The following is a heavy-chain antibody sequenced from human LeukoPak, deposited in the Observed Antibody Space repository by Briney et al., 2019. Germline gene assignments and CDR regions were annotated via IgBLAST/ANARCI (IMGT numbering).Heavy chain of an antibody. Sequence: GASVKVSCKASGDTXTSNSMHGVRQPPGQGLEWMGIINPSGGSTLYPQRFQGRVTMTSDTSTSTVYMELSSLRSEDTAVYYCARGDSSGYFDYWGQGTLVTVSS. CDR2: INPSGGST. CDR3: ARGDSSGYFDY. J-gene: IGHJ4*02. D-gene: IGHD3-22*01. CDR1: GDTXTSNS. V-gene: IGHV1-46*01.